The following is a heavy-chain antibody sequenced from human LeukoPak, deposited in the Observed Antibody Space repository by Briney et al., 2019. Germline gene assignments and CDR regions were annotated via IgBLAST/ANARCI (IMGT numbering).Heavy chain of an antibody. CDR3: ARVGDHYHWNFDL. CDR1: GFAVGTKY. V-gene: IGHV3-53*01. D-gene: IGHD3-10*01. CDR2: LYSGGDT. J-gene: IGHJ2*01. Sequence: GGSLRLSCAASGFAVGTKYMNWVRQAPGKGLEWVSILYSGGDTYYADSVKGRFTISRDNSRNTLSLQMNSLRVEDTAVYYCARVGDHYHWNFDLWGRVTVVTVSS.